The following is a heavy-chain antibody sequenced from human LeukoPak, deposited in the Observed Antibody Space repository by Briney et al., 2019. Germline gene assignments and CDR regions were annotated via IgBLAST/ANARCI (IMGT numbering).Heavy chain of an antibody. CDR1: GGSISSSSYY. J-gene: IGHJ4*02. Sequence: SETLSLTCTVSGGSISSSSYYWGWIRQPPGKGLEWIGSIYYSGSTYYNPSLKSRVTISVDTSKNQFSLKLSSVTAADTAAYYCARHRASGGATGFDYWGQGALVTVSS. D-gene: IGHD1-26*01. CDR3: ARHRASGGATGFDY. CDR2: IYYSGST. V-gene: IGHV4-39*01.